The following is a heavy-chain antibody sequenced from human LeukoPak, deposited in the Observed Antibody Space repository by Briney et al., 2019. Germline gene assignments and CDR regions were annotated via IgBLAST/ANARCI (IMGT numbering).Heavy chain of an antibody. Sequence: GGSLRLSCATSGFPFSTYAMNWVRQAPGKGLEWVSVITGSGGFTQYADSVKGRFTISRDNSKNTLYLQMNSLRAEDTAVCYCAKPYNDYWGQGTLVTVSS. CDR3: AKPYNDY. V-gene: IGHV3-23*01. CDR1: GFPFSTYA. CDR2: ITGSGGFT. J-gene: IGHJ4*02. D-gene: IGHD1-14*01.